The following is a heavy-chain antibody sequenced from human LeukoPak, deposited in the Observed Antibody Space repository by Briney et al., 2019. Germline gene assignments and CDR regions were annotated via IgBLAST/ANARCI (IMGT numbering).Heavy chain of an antibody. J-gene: IGHJ4*02. D-gene: IGHD3-10*01. CDR2: ISGSGGST. Sequence: GGSLRLSCAASGFTFSSYAMSWVRQAPGKGLEWVSAISGSGGSTYYADSVKGRFTISRDNSKNTLYLQMNSLRAEDTAVYYCAKDSRITMVRGANDYWGQGTLVTVSS. V-gene: IGHV3-23*01. CDR3: AKDSRITMVRGANDY. CDR1: GFTFSSYA.